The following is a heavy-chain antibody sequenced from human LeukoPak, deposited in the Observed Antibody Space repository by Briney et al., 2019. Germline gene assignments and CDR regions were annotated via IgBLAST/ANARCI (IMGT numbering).Heavy chain of an antibody. Sequence: GGSLRLSCAASGFTFDDYAMHWVRQAPGKGLEWVSLISGDGGSTYYADSVKGRFTISRDNSKNSLYLQMNSLRTEDTALYCRSLWFGVAFDIWGQGTMVTVSS. V-gene: IGHV3-43*02. J-gene: IGHJ3*02. D-gene: IGHD3-10*01. CDR1: GFTFDDYA. CDR2: ISGDGGST. CDR3: SLWFGVAFDI.